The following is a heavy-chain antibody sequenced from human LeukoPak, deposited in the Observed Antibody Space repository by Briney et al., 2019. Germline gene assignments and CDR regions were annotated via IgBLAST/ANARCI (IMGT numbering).Heavy chain of an antibody. CDR1: GFTFSSYG. J-gene: IGHJ4*02. D-gene: IGHD6-19*01. Sequence: PGGSLRLSCAASGFTFSSYGMHWVRQAPGKGLEWVAVIWYDGSNKYYADSVKGRFTISRDNSKSTLYLQMNSLRAEDTAVYYCAKDKGSSGWSEDYWGRGTLVTVSS. V-gene: IGHV3-33*03. CDR3: AKDKGSSGWSEDY. CDR2: IWYDGSNK.